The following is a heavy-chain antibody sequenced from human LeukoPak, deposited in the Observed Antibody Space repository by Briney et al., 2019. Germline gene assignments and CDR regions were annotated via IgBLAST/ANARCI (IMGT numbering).Heavy chain of an antibody. D-gene: IGHD1-1*01. J-gene: IGHJ4*02. CDR3: ARWVGGPTGTTGLDS. V-gene: IGHV1-3*01. CDR2: INAGNGDT. Sequence: ASVKVSCKASGYTFTTYGIHWERQAPGQGPHWMGWINAGNGDTKSSQTFQGRLTISRDTSANTAYMELSSLRSEDTAVYYCARWVGGPTGTTGLDSWGQGTLVTVSS. CDR1: GYTFTTYG.